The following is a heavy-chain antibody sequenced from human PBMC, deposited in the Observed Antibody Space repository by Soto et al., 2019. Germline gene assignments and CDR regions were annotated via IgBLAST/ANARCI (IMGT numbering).Heavy chain of an antibody. J-gene: IGHJ4*02. CDR3: ARHAPPGVAAPFSQ. D-gene: IGHD6-25*01. CDR2: TYYRGST. Sequence: QVQLQESGPGLVKPSETLSLTCTVSGASINTSLNYWGWIRQPPGKGLEWIGSTYYRGSTYHNPSLQSRVTISVDTSKNTFSLKLNSVTAADTAIYYCARHAPPGVAAPFSQWGQGTPVTVSS. V-gene: IGHV4-39*01. CDR1: GASINTSLNY.